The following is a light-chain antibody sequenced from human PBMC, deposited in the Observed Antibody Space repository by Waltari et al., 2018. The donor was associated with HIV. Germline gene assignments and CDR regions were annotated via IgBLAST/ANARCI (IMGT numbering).Light chain of an antibody. Sequence: QAVVTQEPSLTVSPGGTVTLTCASSTGAVTSGHYPYWFQQKPGQAPRALIFDTSNKHSWTPSRFSGSLLGGKAALTLSGAQPEDEADYYCLLSYTKARVFGGGTKLTVL. CDR3: LLSYTKARV. V-gene: IGLV7-46*01. J-gene: IGLJ2*01. CDR2: DTS. CDR1: TGAVTSGHY.